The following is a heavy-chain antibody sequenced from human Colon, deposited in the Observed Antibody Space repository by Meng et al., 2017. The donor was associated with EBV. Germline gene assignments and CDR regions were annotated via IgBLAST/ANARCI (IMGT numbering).Heavy chain of an antibody. V-gene: IGHV4-39*07. D-gene: IGHD3-3*02. CDR1: GVSITSTSSY. CDR2: IYYRGST. Sequence: QLHLPESGPGLVKPSETLSLTCTISGVSITSTSSYWGWVRQPPGKGLEWIGSIYYRGSTNYNPSLKSRISMSVDMSKNQFSLKVNSVTAADTAIYYCVISSHNWGQGTLVTVSS. CDR3: VISSHN. J-gene: IGHJ4*02.